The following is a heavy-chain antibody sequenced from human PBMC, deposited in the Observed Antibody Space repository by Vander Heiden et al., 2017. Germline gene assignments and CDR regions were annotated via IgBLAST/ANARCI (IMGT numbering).Heavy chain of an antibody. CDR2: INGDGSTT. V-gene: IGHV3-74*01. CDR1: GFTFSHYF. Sequence: EVQLVESGGGLVQPGGSRRLSCAASGFTFSHYFIHWVRQAPGKGLVWVSNINGDGSTTNYADSVNGRFTISRDNAKNTLYLQMNNLRAEDTAVYYCARGNYGMDVWGQGTTVTVS. J-gene: IGHJ6*02. CDR3: ARGNYGMDV.